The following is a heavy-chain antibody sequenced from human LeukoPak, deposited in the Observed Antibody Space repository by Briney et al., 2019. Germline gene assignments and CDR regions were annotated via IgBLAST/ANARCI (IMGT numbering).Heavy chain of an antibody. D-gene: IGHD6-19*01. CDR3: ARSGSGGSGWYYYYYYYMDV. CDR2: IYYSGTT. CDR1: GGSISSYY. Sequence: SETLSLTCTVSGGSISSYYWNWIRQPPGKGLEWIGYIYYSGTTNYNPSLKSRVSMSVDTSKNQFSLKLSSVTAADTAVYYCARSGSGGSGWYYYYYYYMDVWGKGTTVTISS. J-gene: IGHJ6*03. V-gene: IGHV4-59*12.